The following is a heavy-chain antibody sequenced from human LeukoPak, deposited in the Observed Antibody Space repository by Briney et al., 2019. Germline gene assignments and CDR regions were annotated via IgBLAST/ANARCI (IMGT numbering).Heavy chain of an antibody. J-gene: IGHJ4*02. CDR3: AKSSYSIFDY. CDR1: AYSISSGYY. V-gene: IGHV4-38-2*02. Sequence: PSETLSLTCTVSAYSISSGYYWGWIRQPPGKGLEWIGSIYHSGSTYYNPSLKSRVTISVDTSKNQFSLKLSSVTAADTAVYYCAKSSYSIFDYWGQGTLVTVSS. CDR2: IYHSGST. D-gene: IGHD5-18*01.